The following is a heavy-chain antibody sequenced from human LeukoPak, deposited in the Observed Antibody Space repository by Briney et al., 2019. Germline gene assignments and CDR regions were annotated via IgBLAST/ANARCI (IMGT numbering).Heavy chain of an antibody. CDR3: AKSPIVVVPAAMGGNDY. CDR2: IDPSDSYT. CDR1: GYSFTSYW. J-gene: IGHJ4*02. Sequence: GESLKISCKGSGYSFTSYWISWARQMPGKGLEWMGRIDPSDSYTNYSPSFQGHVTISADKSISTAYLQWSSLKASDTAMYYCAKSPIVVVPAAMGGNDYWGQGTLVTVSS. D-gene: IGHD2-2*01. V-gene: IGHV5-10-1*01.